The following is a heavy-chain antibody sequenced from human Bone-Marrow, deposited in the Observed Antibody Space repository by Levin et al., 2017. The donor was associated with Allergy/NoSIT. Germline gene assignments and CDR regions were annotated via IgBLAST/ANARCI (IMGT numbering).Heavy chain of an antibody. CDR2: MNPNNGNT. Sequence: EASVKVSCKASGYSFTSYDINWVRQATGQGLEWMGWMNPNNGNTGCSQKFQGRVTMTRNISISTAYMEVSSLKPDDTAVFFCARDSNYGIDYWGQGTLVTVSS. CDR1: GYSFTSYD. D-gene: IGHD4-11*01. CDR3: ARDSNYGIDY. J-gene: IGHJ4*02. V-gene: IGHV1-8*01.